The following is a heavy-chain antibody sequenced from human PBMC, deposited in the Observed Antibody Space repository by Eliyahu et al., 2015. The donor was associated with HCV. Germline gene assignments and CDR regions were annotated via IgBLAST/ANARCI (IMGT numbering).Heavy chain of an antibody. CDR2: IIPIFGTA. D-gene: IGHD2-2*01. Sequence: QVQLVQSGAEVKKPGSSVKVSCKASGGTFSSYAISWVRQAPGQGLXXMGGIIPIFGTANYAQKFQGRVTITADESTSTAYMELSSLRSEDTAVYYCARTLGYCSSTSCSGLNGVELLLGYYYYGMDVWGQGTTVTVSS. CDR3: ARTLGYCSSTSCSGLNGVELLLGYYYYGMDV. CDR1: GGTFSSYA. V-gene: IGHV1-69*01. J-gene: IGHJ6*02.